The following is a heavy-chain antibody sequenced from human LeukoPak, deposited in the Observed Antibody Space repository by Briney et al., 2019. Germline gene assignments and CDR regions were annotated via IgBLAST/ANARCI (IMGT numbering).Heavy chain of an antibody. CDR3: ARGQLWSFKY. D-gene: IGHD5-18*01. J-gene: IGHJ4*02. CDR2: IYSGGST. CDR1: AFTVSSNY. Sequence: PGGSLRLSYAASAFTVSSNYMSWVRQAPGKGLEWVSVIYSGGSTYYADSVKGRFTISRDDSKNTLYLQMNSLTAEDTAVYYCARGQLWSFKYWGQGTLVTVSS. V-gene: IGHV3-53*01.